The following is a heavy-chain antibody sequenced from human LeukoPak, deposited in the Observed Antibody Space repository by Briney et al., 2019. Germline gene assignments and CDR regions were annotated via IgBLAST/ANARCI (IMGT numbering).Heavy chain of an antibody. V-gene: IGHV3-21*01. CDR1: GFTFSRYS. Sequence: PGGSLRLSCAASGFTFSRYSMNWVRQAPGKGLEWVSSMSSSSGLIYYGDSVKGRFTVSRDNAMSSLYLQMNRLRAADTAVYYCAREFAGSASGAGYWGQGTLVTVSS. CDR2: MSSSSGLI. CDR3: AREFAGSASGAGY. J-gene: IGHJ4*02. D-gene: IGHD1-26*01.